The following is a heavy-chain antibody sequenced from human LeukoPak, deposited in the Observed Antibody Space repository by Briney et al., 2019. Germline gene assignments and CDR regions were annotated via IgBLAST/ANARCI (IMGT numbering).Heavy chain of an antibody. V-gene: IGHV1-18*04. Sequence: RSSVKSLCKTSCLTIFTYGIICLRQAPGQGLEWLGWVNGNKGNTEYAQNVQDRVAVTTDTSSNTVHLELSGLRSDDTAIYYFARDPLLQVCFHPWGQGTLVIVSS. J-gene: IGHJ4*02. D-gene: IGHD2-15*01. CDR1: CLTIFTYG. CDR2: VNGNKGNT. CDR3: ARDPLLQVCFHP.